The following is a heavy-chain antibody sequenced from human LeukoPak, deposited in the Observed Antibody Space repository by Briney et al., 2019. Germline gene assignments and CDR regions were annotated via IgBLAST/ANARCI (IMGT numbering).Heavy chain of an antibody. D-gene: IGHD2-21*02. CDR2: ISGSGGST. CDR1: GFTFSSYA. V-gene: IGHV3-23*01. J-gene: IGHJ4*02. Sequence: GGSLRLSCAASGFTFSSYAMSWVRQDPGKGLEWVSAISGSGGSTYYADSVKGRFTISRDNSKNTLYLQMNSLRAEDTAVYYCAKDRPAAYCGGDCSYWGQGTLVTVSS. CDR3: AKDRPAAYCGGDCSY.